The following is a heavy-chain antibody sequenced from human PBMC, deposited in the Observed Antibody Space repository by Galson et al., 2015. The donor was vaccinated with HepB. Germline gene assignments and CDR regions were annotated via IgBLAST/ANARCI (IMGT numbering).Heavy chain of an antibody. CDR2: ISAYNGNT. CDR1: GYTFTSNG. J-gene: IGHJ4*02. Sequence: SVKVSCKASGYTFTSNGISWVRQAPGQGLEWMGWISAYNGNTNYAQKLQGRVTMTTDTSTSTAYMELRSLRSDDTAVYYCARDRSLWFGEGPDYWGQGTLVTVSS. V-gene: IGHV1-18*01. CDR3: ARDRSLWFGEGPDY. D-gene: IGHD3-10*01.